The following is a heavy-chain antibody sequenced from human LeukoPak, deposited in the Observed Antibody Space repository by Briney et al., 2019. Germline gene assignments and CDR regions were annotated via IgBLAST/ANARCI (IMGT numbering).Heavy chain of an antibody. CDR3: AKDPPRHGRYCSSTSCYAVY. Sequence: PPGGSLRLSCAASGFTFSSYAMSWARQAPGKGLEWVSAISGSGGSTYYADSVKGRFTLSRDNSKNTLYLQMNSLRAEDTAVYYCAKDPPRHGRYCSSTSCYAVYWGQGTLVTVSS. V-gene: IGHV3-23*01. D-gene: IGHD2-2*01. J-gene: IGHJ4*02. CDR2: ISGSGGST. CDR1: GFTFSSYA.